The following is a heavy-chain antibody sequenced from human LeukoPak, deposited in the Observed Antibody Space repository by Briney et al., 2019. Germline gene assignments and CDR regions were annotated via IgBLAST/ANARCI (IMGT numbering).Heavy chain of an antibody. V-gene: IGHV3-23*01. CDR1: GFTFSSYA. D-gene: IGHD6-19*01. CDR3: ARDSEQWLVPDY. Sequence: AGGSLRLSCAASGFTFSSYAMSWVRQAPGKGLEWVSAISGSGGSTYYADSVKGRFTISRDNSKNTLYLQMNSLRAEDTAVYYCARDSEQWLVPDYWGQGTLVTVSS. CDR2: ISGSGGST. J-gene: IGHJ4*02.